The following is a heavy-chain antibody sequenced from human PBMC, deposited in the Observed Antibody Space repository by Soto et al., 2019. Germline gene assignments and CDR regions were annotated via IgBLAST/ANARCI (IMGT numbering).Heavy chain of an antibody. CDR3: ARVVTNYDSSGYHYWFDP. D-gene: IGHD3-22*01. Sequence: GGSLRLSCAASGFTFSSYSMNWVRQAPGKGLEWVSSISSSSSYIYYADSVKGRFTISRDNAKNSLYLQMNSLRAEDTAVYYCARVVTNYDSSGYHYWFDPWGQGTLVTVS. J-gene: IGHJ5*02. V-gene: IGHV3-21*01. CDR1: GFTFSSYS. CDR2: ISSSSSYI.